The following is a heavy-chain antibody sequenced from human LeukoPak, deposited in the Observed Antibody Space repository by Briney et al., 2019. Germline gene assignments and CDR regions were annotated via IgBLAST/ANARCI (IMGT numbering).Heavy chain of an antibody. Sequence: GGSLRLSCAASGFSVSSSFMSWVRQAPGKGLEWVSVIYSIGSTFYADSVKGRFTISRDNSKNTLYLHMNNLRAEDTAVYYCARDRVYLGREDAFDIWGQGTMVTVSS. J-gene: IGHJ3*02. CDR3: ARDRVYLGREDAFDI. D-gene: IGHD7-27*01. CDR2: IYSIGST. CDR1: GFSVSSSF. V-gene: IGHV3-53*01.